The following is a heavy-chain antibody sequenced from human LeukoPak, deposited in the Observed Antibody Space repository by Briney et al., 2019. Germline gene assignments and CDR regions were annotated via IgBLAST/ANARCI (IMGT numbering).Heavy chain of an antibody. J-gene: IGHJ4*02. V-gene: IGHV3-23*01. CDR2: ISGSGGST. D-gene: IGHD3-16*01. CDR1: GFTFSSYA. CDR3: AKQYRFGGVIALSPYYFDY. Sequence: GGSLRLSCAASGFTFSSYAMSWVRQAPGKGLEWVSAISGSGGSTYYADSVKGRFTISRDNSKNTLYLQMNSLRAEDTAVYYCAKQYRFGGVIALSPYYFDYWGQGTLVTVSS.